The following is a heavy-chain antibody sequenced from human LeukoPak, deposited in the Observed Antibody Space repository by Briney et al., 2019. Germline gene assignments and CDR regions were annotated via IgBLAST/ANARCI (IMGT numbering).Heavy chain of an antibody. CDR3: ARDRGYCSGGSCYVSYFDY. CDR2: ITNST. V-gene: IGHV3-11*05. J-gene: IGHJ4*02. CDR1: DTRFSASY. D-gene: IGHD2-15*01. Sequence: GGSLRLSCAALDTRFSASYMSWIRQAPGKGLKWISYITNSTYADSVKGRFTISRHNAKNTPYLQMNSLRAEYTPVYDCARDRGYCSGGSCYVSYFDYWGQGALVTVSS.